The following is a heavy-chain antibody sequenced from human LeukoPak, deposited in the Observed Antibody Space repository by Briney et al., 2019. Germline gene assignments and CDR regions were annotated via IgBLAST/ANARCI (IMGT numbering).Heavy chain of an antibody. V-gene: IGHV4-34*01. Sequence: SETLSLTCAVYGGSFSGYYWSWIRQPPGRGLEWIGEINHSGSTNYNPSLKSRVTISVDTSKNQFSLKLSSVTAADTAVYYCARGAETFPNYDFWSGYFDNWFDPWGQGTLVTVSS. J-gene: IGHJ5*02. CDR2: INHSGST. CDR1: GGSFSGYY. D-gene: IGHD3-3*01. CDR3: ARGAETFPNYDFWSGYFDNWFDP.